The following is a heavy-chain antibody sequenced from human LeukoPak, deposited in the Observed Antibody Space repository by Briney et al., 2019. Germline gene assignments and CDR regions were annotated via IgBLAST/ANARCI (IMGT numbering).Heavy chain of an antibody. CDR1: GGSISSGDYY. J-gene: IGHJ5*02. CDR2: IYHSGTT. V-gene: IGHV4-30-4*08. D-gene: IGHD2-15*01. Sequence: SETLSLTCTVSGGSISSGDYYWSWIRQPPGKGLEWLGYIYHSGTTYYNPSLKSRVILSLDTSKNQFSLNLSSVTAADTAVYYCARVCTCSSSSCYSVAWFDPWGQGTLVTVSS. CDR3: ARVCTCSSSSCYSVAWFDP.